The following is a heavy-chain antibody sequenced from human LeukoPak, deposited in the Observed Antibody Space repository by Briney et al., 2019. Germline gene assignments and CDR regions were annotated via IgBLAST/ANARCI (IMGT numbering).Heavy chain of an antibody. CDR1: GFTFSSYS. J-gene: IGHJ3*02. CDR2: ISSSSSTI. V-gene: IGHV3-48*02. D-gene: IGHD3-22*01. Sequence: GGSLRLSCAASGFTFSSYSMNWVRQAPGKGLEWVSYISSSSSTIYYADSVKGRFTIYRDNAKNSLYLQMNSLRDEDTAVYYCASSYDSSGYFPRSAFDIWGQGTMVTVSS. CDR3: ASSYDSSGYFPRSAFDI.